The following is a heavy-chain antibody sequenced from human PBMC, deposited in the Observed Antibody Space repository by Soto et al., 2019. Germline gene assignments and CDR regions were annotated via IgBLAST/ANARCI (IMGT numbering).Heavy chain of an antibody. Sequence: PGGSLRLSCTASGFTFGDYAMSWFRQAPGKGLEWVGFIRSKAYGGTTEYAASVKGRFTISRDDSKSIAYLQMNSLKTEDTAVYYCTRCRGYRITNFDYWGQGALVTVSS. CDR3: TRCRGYRITNFDY. D-gene: IGHD5-18*01. J-gene: IGHJ4*02. CDR1: GFTFGDYA. CDR2: IRSKAYGGTT. V-gene: IGHV3-49*03.